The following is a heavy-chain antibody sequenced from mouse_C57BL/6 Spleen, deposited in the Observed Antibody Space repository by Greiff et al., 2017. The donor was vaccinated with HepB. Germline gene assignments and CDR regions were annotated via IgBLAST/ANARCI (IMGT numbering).Heavy chain of an antibody. CDR1: GYTFTSYW. V-gene: IGHV1-64*01. J-gene: IGHJ1*03. CDR3: ARDYGSPSYWYFDV. Sequence: QVQLQQPGAELVKPGASVKLSCQASGYTFTSYWMHWVKQRPGQGLEWIGMIHPNSGSTNYNEKFKSKATLTVDKYSSTAYMQLSSLTSEDSAVYYCARDYGSPSYWYFDVWGTGTTVTVSS. CDR2: IHPNSGST. D-gene: IGHD1-1*01.